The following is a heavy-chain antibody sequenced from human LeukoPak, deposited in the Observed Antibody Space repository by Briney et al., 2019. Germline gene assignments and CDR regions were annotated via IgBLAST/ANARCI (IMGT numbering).Heavy chain of an antibody. V-gene: IGHV3-23*01. CDR3: AKDRGSGYHYFDY. J-gene: IGHJ4*02. CDR2: ISTSGESA. CDR1: GFNFSSYS. Sequence: PGGSLELSFPGSGFNFSSYSMSWVRQAPGRGPELVSVISTSGESAYYADSVKGRFTISRDNSKNTLYLQMNSLRTEDTAVYYCAKDRGSGYHYFDYWGQGTLVTVSS. D-gene: IGHD3-22*01.